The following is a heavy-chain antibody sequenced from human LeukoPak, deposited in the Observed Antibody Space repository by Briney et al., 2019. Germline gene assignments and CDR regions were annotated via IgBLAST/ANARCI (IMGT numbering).Heavy chain of an antibody. CDR3: ARYLWDIVVVPSDYMDV. CDR2: IKQDGSEK. J-gene: IGHJ6*03. Sequence: GGSLRLSCAASGFTFSNYYMTWVRQAPGEGLEWVANIKQDGSEKYYVDSVRGRFTISRDNAKNSLYLQMNSPRAEDTAVYYCARYLWDIVVVPSDYMDVWGKGTTVTVSS. D-gene: IGHD2-2*01. V-gene: IGHV3-7*01. CDR1: GFTFSNYY.